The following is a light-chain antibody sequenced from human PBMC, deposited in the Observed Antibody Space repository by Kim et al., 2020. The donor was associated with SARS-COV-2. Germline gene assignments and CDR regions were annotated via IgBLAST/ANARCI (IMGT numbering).Light chain of an antibody. V-gene: IGKV3-15*01. J-gene: IGKJ4*01. CDR2: GAS. Sequence: EIVMTQSPATLSVSPGERATLSCRASQSVSSNLAWYQQKPGQAPRLLIYGASTRATGIPARFSGSGSGTEFTLTISSLQSEDSATYYCQHYKTVVISFGGGTKVDIK. CDR1: QSVSSN. CDR3: QHYKTVVIS.